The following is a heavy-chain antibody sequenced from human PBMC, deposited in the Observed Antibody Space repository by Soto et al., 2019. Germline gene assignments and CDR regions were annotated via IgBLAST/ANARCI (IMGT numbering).Heavy chain of an antibody. D-gene: IGHD3-22*01. CDR1: GGSISSGGYY. CDR3: STRAYDTNGYYRFDP. CDR2: INHSGRV. V-gene: IGHV4-61*08. J-gene: IGHJ5*01. Sequence: SETLSLTCTVSGGSISSGGYYWSRIRQSPGKGLEWIGDINHSGRVNYSPSLKSRVTISLDTSKNQFSLTLSAVTAADTAMYYCSTRAYDTNGYYRFDPWGQGTLVTVSS.